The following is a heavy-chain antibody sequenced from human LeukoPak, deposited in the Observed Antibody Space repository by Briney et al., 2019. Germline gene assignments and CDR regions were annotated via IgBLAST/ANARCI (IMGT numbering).Heavy chain of an antibody. CDR1: GYNFDRYG. CDR3: ARENDYGGDYYYYMDV. V-gene: IGHV1-69*13. J-gene: IGHJ6*03. Sequence: GASVKVSCKGSGYNFDRYGVNWVRQAPGQGLEWMGGIIPIFGTANYAQKFQGRVTITADESTSTAYMELSSLRSEDTAVYYCARENDYGGDYYYYMDVWGKGTTVTVSS. D-gene: IGHD4-23*01. CDR2: IIPIFGTA.